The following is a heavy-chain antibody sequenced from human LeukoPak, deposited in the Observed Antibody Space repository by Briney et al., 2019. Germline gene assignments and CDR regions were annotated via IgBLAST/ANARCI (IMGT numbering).Heavy chain of an antibody. V-gene: IGHV1-69*04. Sequence: SVKVSCKASGGTFSSYAISWVRQAPGQGLEWMGRIIPILGIANYAQKFQGRVTITADKSTSTAYMELSSLRSEDTAVYYCARAGSTTKYYYGMDVWGQGPTVTVSS. CDR3: ARAGSTTKYYYGMDV. J-gene: IGHJ6*02. CDR1: GGTFSSYA. CDR2: IIPILGIA. D-gene: IGHD2-2*01.